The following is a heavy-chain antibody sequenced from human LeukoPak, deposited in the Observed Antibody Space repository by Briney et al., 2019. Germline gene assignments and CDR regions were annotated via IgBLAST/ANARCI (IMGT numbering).Heavy chain of an antibody. D-gene: IGHD6-13*01. Sequence: GGSLRLSCAVSGFTFSSYAMTWVRQAPGKGLEWVSSISGSGGSTYYADSVKGRFTISRDNSKNTLFLQMNSLRAEDTAVYYCAKVPSSSWYKGIDYWGQGALVTVSS. CDR2: ISGSGGST. CDR3: AKVPSSSWYKGIDY. J-gene: IGHJ4*02. V-gene: IGHV3-23*01. CDR1: GFTFSSYA.